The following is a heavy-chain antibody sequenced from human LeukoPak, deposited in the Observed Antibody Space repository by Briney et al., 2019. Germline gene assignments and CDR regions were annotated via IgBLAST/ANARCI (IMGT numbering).Heavy chain of an antibody. CDR3: ARGPAAIHP. J-gene: IGHJ5*02. V-gene: IGHV4-34*12. CDR2: VLHTGGT. D-gene: IGHD2-2*01. Sequence: SETLSLTCAVYGYSLTNHYWIWIRQPPGKGLEWVGEVLHTGGTNYNPSLKSRVTISVDTSKNQFFLKLTSVTAADTAVYYCARGPAAIHPWGPGTLVTVSS. CDR1: GYSLTNHY.